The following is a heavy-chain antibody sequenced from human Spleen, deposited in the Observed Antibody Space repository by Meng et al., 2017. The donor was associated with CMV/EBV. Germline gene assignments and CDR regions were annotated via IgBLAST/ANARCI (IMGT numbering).Heavy chain of an antibody. V-gene: IGHV1-69*05. CDR1: GGTFSSYA. Sequence: SVKVSCKASGGTFSSYAISWVRQAPGQGLEWMGGIIPIFGTANYTQKFQGRVTITTDESTSTAYMELSSLRSEDTAVYYCARAGTGYNRNSRLATDFGVWGRGTLVTVSS. D-gene: IGHD1-14*01. J-gene: IGHJ2*01. CDR3: ARAGTGYNRNSRLATDFGV. CDR2: IIPIFGTA.